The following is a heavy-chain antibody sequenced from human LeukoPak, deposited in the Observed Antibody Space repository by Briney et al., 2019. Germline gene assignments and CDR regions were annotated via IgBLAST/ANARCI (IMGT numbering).Heavy chain of an antibody. CDR2: INWNGGST. V-gene: IGHV3-20*04. J-gene: IGHJ6*02. Sequence: PGGSLRLSCAASGFTFDDYGMSWVRQAPGKGLEWVSGINWNGGSTGYADSVKGRFTISRDNAKNSLYLQMNSLRAEDTALYYCARVGCSSTSCYGAYYYYGMDVWGQGTTVTVSS. D-gene: IGHD2-2*01. CDR3: ARVGCSSTSCYGAYYYYGMDV. CDR1: GFTFDDYG.